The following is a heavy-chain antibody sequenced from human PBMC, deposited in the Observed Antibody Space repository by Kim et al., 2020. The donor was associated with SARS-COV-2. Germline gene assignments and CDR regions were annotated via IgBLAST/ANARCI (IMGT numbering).Heavy chain of an antibody. CDR3: ARGGPAHEFDP. V-gene: IGHV1-2*02. J-gene: IGHJ5*02. Sequence: YAQNFKGRVSMTRDTSIATAYMELNSLISDDTAVYYCARGGPAHEFDPWGQGTRVTVSS.